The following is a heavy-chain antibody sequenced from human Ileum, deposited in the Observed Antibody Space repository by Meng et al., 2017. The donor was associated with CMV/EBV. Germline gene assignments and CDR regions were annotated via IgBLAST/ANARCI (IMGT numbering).Heavy chain of an antibody. CDR1: GGTFSSYA. V-gene: IGHV1-69*05. D-gene: IGHD2-2*01. CDR2: IIPIFGTA. Sequence: SVKVSCKASGGTFSSYAISWVRQAPGQGLEWMGGIIPIFGTANYAQKFQGRVTITTDESTSTAYMELSSLRSEDTAVYYCASSTSAYYYYGMDVWGQGTTVTVAS. CDR3: ASSTSAYYYYGMDV. J-gene: IGHJ6*02.